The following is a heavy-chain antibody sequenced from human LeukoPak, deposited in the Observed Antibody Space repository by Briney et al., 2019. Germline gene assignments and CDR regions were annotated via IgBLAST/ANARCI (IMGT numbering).Heavy chain of an antibody. V-gene: IGHV3-33*01. CDR3: ARDRFGYDY. J-gene: IGHJ4*02. CDR2: IWYDGSNK. Sequence: PGRSLRLSCAASGFTFSSYGMHWVRQAPGKGVEWVAVIWYDGSNKYYADSVKGRFTISRDNSKNTLYLQMNSLRAEDTAVYYCARDRFGYDYWGQGTLVTVSS. CDR1: GFTFSSYG. D-gene: IGHD2-15*01.